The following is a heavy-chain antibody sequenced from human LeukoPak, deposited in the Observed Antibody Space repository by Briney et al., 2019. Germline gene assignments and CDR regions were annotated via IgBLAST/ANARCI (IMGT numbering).Heavy chain of an antibody. J-gene: IGHJ1*01. V-gene: IGHV1-58*01. D-gene: IGHD3-22*01. CDR2: IVVGSGNT. Sequence: GASVKVSCKASGFTFTSSAVQWVRQARGQRLEWIGWIVVGSGNTSYAQKFQGRVTMTRDTSTSTVYMELSSLRSEDTAVYYCARGGPDSSGYYSVQHWGQGTLVTVSS. CDR1: GFTFTSSA. CDR3: ARGGPDSSGYYSVQH.